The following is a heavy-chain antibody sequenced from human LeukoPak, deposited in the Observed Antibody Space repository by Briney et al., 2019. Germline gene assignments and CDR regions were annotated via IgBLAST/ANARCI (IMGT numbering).Heavy chain of an antibody. CDR2: IYYRGRT. D-gene: IGHD5-24*01. V-gene: IGHV4-39*07. J-gene: IGHJ3*02. CDR1: GASISSSTYH. Sequence: SETLSLTCNVSGASISSSTYHWGWIRQPPGKGLEWIASIYYRGRTYYNPSLKSRVTISVDTSKNQFSLKLSSVTAADTAVYYCARWLQSLDAEGIWGQGTMVTVSS. CDR3: ARWLQSLDAEGI.